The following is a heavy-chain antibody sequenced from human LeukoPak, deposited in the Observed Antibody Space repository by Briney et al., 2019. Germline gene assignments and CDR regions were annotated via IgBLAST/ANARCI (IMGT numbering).Heavy chain of an antibody. CDR1: GYTFTSYG. Sequence: ASVKVSCKASGYTFTSYGISWVRQAPGQGLEWMGWISAYNGNTNYAQKLQGRVTMTTDTSTSTAYMELRSLRSDDTAVYYCARDRYYDFWSGADFDYWGQGTLATVSS. V-gene: IGHV1-18*01. J-gene: IGHJ4*02. D-gene: IGHD3-3*01. CDR2: ISAYNGNT. CDR3: ARDRYYDFWSGADFDY.